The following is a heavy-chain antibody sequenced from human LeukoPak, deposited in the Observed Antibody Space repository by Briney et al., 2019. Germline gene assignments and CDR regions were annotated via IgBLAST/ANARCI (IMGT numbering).Heavy chain of an antibody. D-gene: IGHD4-17*01. CDR2: IYHSGST. CDR3: ARGGPGDYGDYLGY. Sequence: PSETLSLTCTVSGGSISSGGYYWSWIRQPPGKGLEWIGYIYHSGSTFYNPSLKSRVTISVDRSKNQFSLKLSSVTAADTAVYYCARGGPGDYGDYLGYWGQGTLVTVSS. CDR1: GGSISSGGYY. J-gene: IGHJ4*02. V-gene: IGHV4-30-2*01.